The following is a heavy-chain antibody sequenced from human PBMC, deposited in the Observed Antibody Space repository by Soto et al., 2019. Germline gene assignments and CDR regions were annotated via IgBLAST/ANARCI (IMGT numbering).Heavy chain of an antibody. V-gene: IGHV3-30*18. CDR2: ISYDGSNK. CDR3: AKSGGEDFDY. CDR1: GFTFSSYG. J-gene: IGHJ4*02. D-gene: IGHD3-16*01. Sequence: QVQLVESGGGVVQPGRSLRLSCAASGFTFSSYGMHWVRQAPGKGLEWVAVISYDGSNKYYADSVKGRFTISRDNSKNSQYLHMNSLRAEDTAVYCCAKSGGEDFDYWGQGPLVTVSS.